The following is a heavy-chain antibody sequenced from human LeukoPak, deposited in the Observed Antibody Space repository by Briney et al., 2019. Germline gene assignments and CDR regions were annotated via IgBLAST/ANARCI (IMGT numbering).Heavy chain of an antibody. CDR1: GGSISSGSYY. Sequence: SETLSLTCTVSGGSISSGSYYWSWIRQPAGKGLEWIGRIYTSGSTNYNPSLKSRVTISVDTSKNQFSLKLSSVTAADTAVYYCARASHSSSWYRLDYWGQGTLVTVSS. V-gene: IGHV4-61*02. CDR2: IYTSGST. CDR3: ARASHSSSWYRLDY. D-gene: IGHD6-13*01. J-gene: IGHJ4*02.